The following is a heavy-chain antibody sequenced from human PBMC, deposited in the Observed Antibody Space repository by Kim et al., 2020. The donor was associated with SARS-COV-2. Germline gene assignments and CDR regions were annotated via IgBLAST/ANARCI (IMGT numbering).Heavy chain of an antibody. Sequence: VKGRFTITRDNSKHTLSLQMNSLGAEDTAVYYCAKATPRTRAAAPDYWGQGTLVTVSS. V-gene: IGHV3-33*06. D-gene: IGHD6-13*01. CDR3: AKATPRTRAAAPDY. J-gene: IGHJ4*02.